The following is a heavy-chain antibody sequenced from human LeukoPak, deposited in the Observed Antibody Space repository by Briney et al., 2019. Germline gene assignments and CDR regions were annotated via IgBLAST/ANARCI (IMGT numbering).Heavy chain of an antibody. Sequence: ASVKFSCKASGYTFTSYYMHWVRKAPGQGLEWMGIINPSGGSTSYAQKFQGRVTMTRDTSTSTVYMELNSLRSEDTAVYYCARGRSIAARPGYFQHWGQGTLVTVSS. CDR1: GYTFTSYY. J-gene: IGHJ1*01. V-gene: IGHV1-46*01. CDR3: ARGRSIAARPGYFQH. D-gene: IGHD6-6*01. CDR2: INPSGGST.